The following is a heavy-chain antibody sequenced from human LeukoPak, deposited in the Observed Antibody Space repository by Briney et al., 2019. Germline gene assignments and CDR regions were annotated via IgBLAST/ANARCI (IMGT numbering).Heavy chain of an antibody. CDR2: ISSGSSYI. D-gene: IGHD3-3*01. CDR1: GFTFSNYI. Sequence: PGGSLRLSCAASGFTFSNYIMNWVRQAPGKGLEWVSSISSGSSYIYYAYSVEGRFTISRDNAKNSLYLQMNSLRAEDTAVYYCARGESAYYPIDYWGQGTLVTVSS. CDR3: ARGESAYYPIDY. J-gene: IGHJ4*02. V-gene: IGHV3-21*01.